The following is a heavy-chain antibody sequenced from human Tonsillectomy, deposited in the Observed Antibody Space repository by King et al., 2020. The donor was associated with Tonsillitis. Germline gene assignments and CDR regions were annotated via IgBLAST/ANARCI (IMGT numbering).Heavy chain of an antibody. CDR3: ARGVYYYDTGGYYSGY. D-gene: IGHD3-22*01. CDR2: ISSSSSSI. J-gene: IGHJ4*02. Sequence: VQLVESGGGLVQPGGSLRLSCAASGFTFSSYGMNWVRQAPGEGLEWVSYISSSSSSIYYADSVKGRFTISRDNANNSLYLQMNSLRDEDTAVYYCARGVYYYDTGGYYSGYWGQGTLVTVSS. CDR1: GFTFSSYG. V-gene: IGHV3-48*02.